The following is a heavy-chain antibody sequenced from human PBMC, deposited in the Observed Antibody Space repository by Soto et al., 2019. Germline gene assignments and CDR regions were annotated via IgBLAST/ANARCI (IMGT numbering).Heavy chain of an antibody. D-gene: IGHD3-10*01. CDR2: ISAYNGNT. J-gene: IGHJ6*02. CDR1: GYTFTSYG. Sequence: GASVKVSCKASGYTFTSYGISGVRQAPGQGLEWKGWISAYNGNTNYAQKLQGRVTMTTDTSTSTAYMELRSLRSDDTAVYYCARDGPNGSGSYRKGYYSYYYGMDVWGQGTTVTVSS. V-gene: IGHV1-18*01. CDR3: ARDGPNGSGSYRKGYYSYYYGMDV.